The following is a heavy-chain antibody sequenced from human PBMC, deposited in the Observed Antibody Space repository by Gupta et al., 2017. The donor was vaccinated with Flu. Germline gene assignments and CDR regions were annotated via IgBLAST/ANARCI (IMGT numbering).Heavy chain of an antibody. CDR3: AKGARHTWNYDGDY. CDR1: GLTFSDHG. D-gene: IGHD1-7*01. Sequence: SGLTFSDHGMHWVRQAPGKGLEWMAVMSDDGSTQWYADTVTSRFTISGNNSKNTLFLQMTSLRADDTAVYYCAKGARHTWNYDGDYWGQGTLVAVSS. J-gene: IGHJ4*02. V-gene: IGHV3-30*18. CDR2: MSDDGSTQ.